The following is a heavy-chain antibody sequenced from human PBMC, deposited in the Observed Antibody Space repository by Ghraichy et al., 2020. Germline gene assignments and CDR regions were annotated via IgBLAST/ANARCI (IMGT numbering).Heavy chain of an antibody. J-gene: IGHJ4*02. CDR2: INSDGSST. CDR1: GFTFSSYW. CDR3: AGTYGSGSPPSY. D-gene: IGHD3-10*01. Sequence: GGSLRLSCAASGFTFSSYWMHWVRQAPGKGLVWVSRINSDGSSTSYADSVKGRFTISRDNAKNTLYLQMNSLRAEDTAVYYCAGTYGSGSPPSYWGQGTLVTVSS. V-gene: IGHV3-74*01.